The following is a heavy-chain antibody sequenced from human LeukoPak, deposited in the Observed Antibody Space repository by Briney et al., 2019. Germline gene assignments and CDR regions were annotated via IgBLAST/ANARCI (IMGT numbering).Heavy chain of an antibody. J-gene: IGHJ6*04. CDR3: ARDRYCSITSCYGYYYYYYGMDV. V-gene: IGHV4-34*01. CDR2: INHSGST. CDR1: GGSFSGYY. D-gene: IGHD2-2*01. Sequence: SETLSLTCAVYGGSFSGYYWSWIRQPPGKGLEWIGEINHSGSTNYNPSLKSRVTISVDTSKNQFSLKLSSVTAADTAVYYCARDRYCSITSCYGYYYYYYGMDVWGKGTTVTVSS.